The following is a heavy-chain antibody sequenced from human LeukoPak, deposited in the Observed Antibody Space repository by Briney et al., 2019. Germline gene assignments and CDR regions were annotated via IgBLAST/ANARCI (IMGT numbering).Heavy chain of an antibody. CDR3: ARLVCGGGSCPAELDY. CDR2: IYYSGST. Sequence: SETLSLTCTVSGGSISSYYWSWIRQPPGKGLEWIGSIYYSGSTYYNPSLNKRVTIFIDVSKNQFSLRLNSVTATDTAVYYCARLVCGGGSCPAELDYWGQGTLVTVSS. CDR1: GGSISSYY. D-gene: IGHD2-15*01. V-gene: IGHV4-59*05. J-gene: IGHJ4*02.